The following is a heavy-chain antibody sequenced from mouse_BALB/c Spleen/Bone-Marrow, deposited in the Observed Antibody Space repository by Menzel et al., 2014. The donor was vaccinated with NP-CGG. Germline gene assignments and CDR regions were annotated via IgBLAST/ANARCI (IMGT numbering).Heavy chain of an antibody. D-gene: IGHD1-1*01. Sequence: EVMLVESGGGLVQPGGSRKLSCAASGFTFSSFAMHWVRQAPEKGLEWVAYISSGSSTIYYADTVMGRFTISRDNPKNTLFLQMTSLRSEDTAMYYCARSGSSFGYFDYWGQGTTLTVSS. CDR2: ISSGSSTI. CDR3: ARSGSSFGYFDY. V-gene: IGHV5-17*02. J-gene: IGHJ2*01. CDR1: GFTFSSFA.